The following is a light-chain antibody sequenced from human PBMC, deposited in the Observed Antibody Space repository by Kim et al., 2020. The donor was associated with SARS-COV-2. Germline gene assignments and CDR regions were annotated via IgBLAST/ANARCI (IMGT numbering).Light chain of an antibody. V-gene: IGLV3-19*01. CDR1: SLRSYY. J-gene: IGLJ2*01. CDR2: GKN. CDR3: NSRDSSGNHVV. Sequence: LRQTVRITCQGDSLRSYYASWYQQKPGQAPVLVIYGKNNRPSGIPDRFSGSSSGNTASLTITGAQAEDEADYYCNSRDSSGNHVVFGGGTQLTVL.